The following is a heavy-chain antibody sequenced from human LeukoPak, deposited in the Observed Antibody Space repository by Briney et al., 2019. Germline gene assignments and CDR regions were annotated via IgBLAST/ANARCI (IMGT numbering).Heavy chain of an antibody. J-gene: IGHJ4*02. CDR3: ARDARDGYNSNLDY. CDR1: GGSISSGNYY. CDR2: IYISGST. Sequence: PSETLSLTCTVSGGSISSGNYYWSWIRQPAGKGLEWIGHIYISGSTNYNPSLKSRVTISVDTSKNQFSLKLNSVTAADTAVYFCARDARDGYNSNLDYWGQGALVTVSS. D-gene: IGHD5-24*01. V-gene: IGHV4-61*09.